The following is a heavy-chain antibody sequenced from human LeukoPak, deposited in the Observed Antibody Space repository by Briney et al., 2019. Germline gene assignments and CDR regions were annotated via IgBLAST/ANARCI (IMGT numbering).Heavy chain of an antibody. V-gene: IGHV3-23*01. Sequence: GGSLRLSCAVSGFTFSNNAMTWVRQAPGKGLEWVSSISSSGRFTYFADSAKGRFTISRDNFKNTLYLQMNSLTVEDTAVYYCARRRRDNAPTIDYWGQGTLVTVSS. CDR2: ISSSGRFT. CDR3: ARRRRDNAPTIDY. D-gene: IGHD5-24*01. J-gene: IGHJ4*02. CDR1: GFTFSNNA.